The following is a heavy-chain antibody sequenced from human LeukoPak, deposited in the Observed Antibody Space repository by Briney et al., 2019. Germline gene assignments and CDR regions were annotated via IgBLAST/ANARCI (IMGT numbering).Heavy chain of an antibody. CDR2: IYYSGCT. V-gene: IGHV4-31*03. Sequence: PSETLSLTCTVSGGSISSGGYYWSWIRQHPGKGLEWIGYIYYSGCTYYNPSLKSRVTISVDTSKNQFSLKLSSVTAADTAVYYCARGSRKPRPFDYWGQGTLVTVSS. CDR3: ARGSRKPRPFDY. CDR1: GGSISSGGYY. D-gene: IGHD1-14*01. J-gene: IGHJ4*02.